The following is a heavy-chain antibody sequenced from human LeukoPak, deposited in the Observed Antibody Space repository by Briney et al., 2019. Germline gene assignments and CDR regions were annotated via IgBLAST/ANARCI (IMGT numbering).Heavy chain of an antibody. CDR1: GGSLSSSTYY. CDR2: LYYSGST. J-gene: IGHJ4*02. CDR3: ARQAISGYDPPPFDS. Sequence: PSETLSLTCTVSGGSLSSSTYYCGWIRQPPGKSLEWIGNLYYSGSTYYNPSLKSRVTISVDTSKNQFSLKLSSVTAADTAVYYCARQAISGYDPPPFDSWGQGTLVTVSS. D-gene: IGHD5-12*01. V-gene: IGHV4-39*01.